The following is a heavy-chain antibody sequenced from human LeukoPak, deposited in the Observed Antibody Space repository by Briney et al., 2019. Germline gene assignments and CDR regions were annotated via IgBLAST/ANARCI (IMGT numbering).Heavy chain of an antibody. Sequence: SETLSLTCTVSGGSISSYYWSWIRQPPGKGLEWIGYIYYSGSTNYNPSLKSRVTISVDTSKNQFSLKLSSVTAADTAVYYCARRGWVDYWGQGTLVTVSS. CDR3: ARRGWVDY. D-gene: IGHD6-19*01. V-gene: IGHV4-59*08. CDR2: IYYSGST. J-gene: IGHJ4*02. CDR1: GGSISSYY.